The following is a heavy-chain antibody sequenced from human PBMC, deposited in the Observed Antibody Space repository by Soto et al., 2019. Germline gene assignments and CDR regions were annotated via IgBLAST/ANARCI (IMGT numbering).Heavy chain of an antibody. Sequence: QVQLVQSGAEVKKPGSSVKVSCKASGGTFSSYAISWVRQAPGQGLEWMGGIIPIFGTANYAKKFQGKVTITEDESTQTAYMELGSLRSDDRAVYYCARSWELLREFDYWGQGTLVTVSS. CDR1: GGTFSSYA. CDR2: IIPIFGTA. J-gene: IGHJ4*02. D-gene: IGHD1-26*01. CDR3: ARSWELLREFDY. V-gene: IGHV1-69*01.